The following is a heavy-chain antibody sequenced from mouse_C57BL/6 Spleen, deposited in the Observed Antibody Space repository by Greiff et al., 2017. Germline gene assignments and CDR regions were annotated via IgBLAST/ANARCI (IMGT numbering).Heavy chain of an antibody. Sequence: EVQLQESGPGLVKPSQSLSLTCSVTGYSITSGYYWNWIRQFPGNKLEWMGYISYDGSNNYNPSLKNRISITRDTSKNQFFLKLNSVTTEDTATYYCAREAQAFPMDYWGQGTSVTVSS. D-gene: IGHD3-2*02. CDR3: AREAQAFPMDY. CDR1: GYSITSGYY. CDR2: ISYDGSN. V-gene: IGHV3-6*01. J-gene: IGHJ4*01.